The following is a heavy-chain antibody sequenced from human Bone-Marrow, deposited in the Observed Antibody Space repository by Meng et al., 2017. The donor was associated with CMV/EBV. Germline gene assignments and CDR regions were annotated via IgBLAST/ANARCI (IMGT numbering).Heavy chain of an antibody. CDR3: ASITGYSSSWYGGFEY. J-gene: IGHJ4*02. CDR2: IYYSGST. CDR1: GGSISSSSYY. V-gene: IGHV4-39*01. D-gene: IGHD6-13*01. Sequence: SETLSLTCNVSGGSISSSSYYWGWIRQPPGKGLEWIGSIYYSGSTYYNPSLKSRVTISVDTSKNQFSLKLSSVTAADTAVYYCASITGYSSSWYGGFEYWGQGTRVTVAS.